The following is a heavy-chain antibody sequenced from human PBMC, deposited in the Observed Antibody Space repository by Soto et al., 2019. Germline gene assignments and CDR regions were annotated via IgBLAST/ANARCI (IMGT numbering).Heavy chain of an antibody. D-gene: IGHD1-26*01. CDR2: INSDGSST. J-gene: IGHJ4*02. V-gene: IGHV3-74*01. CDR3: AKAEWELLPPFDY. Sequence: GGSLRLSCAASGFTFSSYWMHWVRQAPGKGLVWVSRINSDGSSTSYADSVKGRFTISRDNSKNTLYLQMNSLRAEDTAVYYCAKAEWELLPPFDYWGQGTLVTVSS. CDR1: GFTFSSYW.